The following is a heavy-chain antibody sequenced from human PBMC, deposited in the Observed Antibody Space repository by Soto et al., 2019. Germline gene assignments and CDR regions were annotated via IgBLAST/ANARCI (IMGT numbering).Heavy chain of an antibody. CDR3: ARQIIGYCTNGVCYTPWFDP. CDR2: IYYSGST. D-gene: IGHD2-8*01. Sequence: SETLSLTCTVSGGSISSYYWSWIRQPPGKGLEWIGYIYYSGSTNYNPSLKSRVTISVDTSENQFSLKLSSVTAADTAVYYCARQIIGYCTNGVCYTPWFDPWGQGTLVTVSS. V-gene: IGHV4-59*08. CDR1: GGSISSYY. J-gene: IGHJ5*02.